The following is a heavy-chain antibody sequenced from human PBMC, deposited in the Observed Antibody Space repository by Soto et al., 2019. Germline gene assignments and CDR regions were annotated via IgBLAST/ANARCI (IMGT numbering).Heavy chain of an antibody. D-gene: IGHD6-19*01. CDR2: IIPILGIA. CDR1: GGTFSSYT. Sequence: QVQLVQSGAEVKKPGSSVKVSCKASGGTFSSYTISWVRQAPGQGLEWMGRIIPILGIANYAQKFQGRVTITADKSTSTAYMELSSLRSEDTAVYYCAGDGRSGPSDYWGQGTLVTVSS. CDR3: AGDGRSGPSDY. V-gene: IGHV1-69*08. J-gene: IGHJ4*02.